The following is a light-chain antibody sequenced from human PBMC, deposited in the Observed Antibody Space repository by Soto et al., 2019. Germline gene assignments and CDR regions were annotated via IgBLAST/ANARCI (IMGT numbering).Light chain of an antibody. CDR2: GAS. V-gene: IGKV3-20*01. Sequence: ESVLTQSPGTLSLSPGERATLSCRASQSVRSSFLAWYQLKPGQAPRLLIYGASSRATGIPDRFSGSGSGTDFTLIISRLEPEDFAVYYCQQYDSSPWTFGQGTKVEIK. J-gene: IGKJ1*01. CDR3: QQYDSSPWT. CDR1: QSVRSSF.